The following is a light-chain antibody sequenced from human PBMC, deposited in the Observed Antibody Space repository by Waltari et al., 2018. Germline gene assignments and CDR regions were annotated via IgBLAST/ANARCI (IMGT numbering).Light chain of an antibody. CDR1: RRISNY. CDR2: STS. CDR3: QQSYDIPCI. V-gene: IGKV1-39*01. Sequence: DIQMTQSPSFLSASIGDRVTMTCWASRRISNYVNWYQHKLGEVPKLLIYSTSTLNSGVPSRFSGSASGTDFTLTITSLQPEDFATYYCQQSYDIPCIFGPGTKVNLK. J-gene: IGKJ3*01.